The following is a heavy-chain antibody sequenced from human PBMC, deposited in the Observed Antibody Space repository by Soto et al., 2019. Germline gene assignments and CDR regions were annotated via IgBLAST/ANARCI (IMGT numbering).Heavy chain of an antibody. Sequence: PSETLSLTCAVYGGSFSGYYWSWIRQPPGKGLEWIGEINHSGSTNYNPSLKSRVTISVDTSKNQFSLKLSSVTAADTAVYYCALVRILNHYYYDMNVWGQGTTVTVSS. V-gene: IGHV4-34*01. CDR2: INHSGST. CDR1: GGSFSGYY. D-gene: IGHD5-12*01. J-gene: IGHJ6*02. CDR3: ALVRILNHYYYDMNV.